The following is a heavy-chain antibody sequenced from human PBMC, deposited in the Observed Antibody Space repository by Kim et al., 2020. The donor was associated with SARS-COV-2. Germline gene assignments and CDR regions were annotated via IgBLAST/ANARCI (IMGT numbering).Heavy chain of an antibody. CDR3: SREMWQVRGMDV. J-gene: IGHJ6*02. Sequence: EYAASVKDRFTISRDDPKNIVYLQMNSLKTEDTAVYYCSREMWQVRGMDVWGQGTTVTVSS. V-gene: IGHV3-49*02. D-gene: IGHD6-19*01.